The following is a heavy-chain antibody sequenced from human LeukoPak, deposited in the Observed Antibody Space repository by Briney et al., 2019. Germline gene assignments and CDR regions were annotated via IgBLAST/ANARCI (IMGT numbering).Heavy chain of an antibody. CDR2: ISYDGSNK. D-gene: IGHD3-3*01. CDR3: AKGVPEYDFWSGYYPGQYGMDV. Sequence: GGSLTLSCAASGFTFSSYGMHWVRQAPGKGLEGVAVISYDGSNKYYADSVKGRFTISRDNSKNTLYLQMNSLRAEDTAVYYCAKGVPEYDFWSGYYPGQYGMDVWGQGTTVTVSS. CDR1: GFTFSSYG. V-gene: IGHV3-30*18. J-gene: IGHJ6*02.